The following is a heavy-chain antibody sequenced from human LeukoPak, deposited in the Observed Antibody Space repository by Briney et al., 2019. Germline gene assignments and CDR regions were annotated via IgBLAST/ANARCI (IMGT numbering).Heavy chain of an antibody. D-gene: IGHD2-21*02. J-gene: IGHJ4*02. CDR3: ARDGSRGNLVTAPDY. Sequence: GGALRLSCAASGFTFSSYDINWGGQARGKGLERVSSISSSSTYIYYADSVKGRFTISRDNAKNSLYLQMNSLRAEDTAVYYCARDGSRGNLVTAPDYWGQGTLVTVSS. V-gene: IGHV3-21*01. CDR1: GFTFSSYD. CDR2: ISSSSTYI.